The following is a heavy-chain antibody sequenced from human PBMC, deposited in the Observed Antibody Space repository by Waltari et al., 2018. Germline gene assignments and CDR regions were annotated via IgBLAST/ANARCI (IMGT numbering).Heavy chain of an antibody. CDR2: IKQDGSAK. Sequence: EIQVVGSGGGLVQPGGSLRLSCAASGFTFSSYWMSWVRQAPGKGLEWVANIKQDGSAKFYLDSVKGRFTISRDNAKNTLYLQMNSLRAEDTALYYCARAVDVADYWGQGTLVTVSS. D-gene: IGHD5-12*01. CDR3: ARAVDVADY. CDR1: GFTFSSYW. J-gene: IGHJ4*02. V-gene: IGHV3-7*01.